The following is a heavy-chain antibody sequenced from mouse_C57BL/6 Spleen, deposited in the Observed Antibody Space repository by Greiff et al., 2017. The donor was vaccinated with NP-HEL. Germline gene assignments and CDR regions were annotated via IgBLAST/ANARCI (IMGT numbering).Heavy chain of an antibody. CDR3: ARSTTPRDYYFDY. Sequence: VHVKQSGPELVKPGASVKIPCKASGYTFTDYNMDWVKQSHGKSLEWIGDINPNNVGTIYNQKFKGKATLTVDKSSSTAYMELRSLTSEDTAVYYCARSTTPRDYYFDYWGQGTTLTVSS. V-gene: IGHV1-18*01. D-gene: IGHD1-1*01. CDR1: GYTFTDYN. J-gene: IGHJ2*01. CDR2: INPNNVGT.